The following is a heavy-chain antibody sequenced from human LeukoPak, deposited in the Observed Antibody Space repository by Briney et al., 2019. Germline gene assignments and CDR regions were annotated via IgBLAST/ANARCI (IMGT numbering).Heavy chain of an antibody. D-gene: IGHD6-13*01. CDR2: ISAYNGNT. CDR3: AREAAAGPNFDY. V-gene: IGHV1-18*01. CDR1: GYTFTYYG. Sequence: GASVKVSCKASGYTFTYYGISWVRQAPGQGLEWMGWISAYNGNTNYAQKFQGRVTMTTDTSTSTAYMELRSLRSDDTAVYYCAREAAAGPNFDYWGQGTLVTVSS. J-gene: IGHJ4*02.